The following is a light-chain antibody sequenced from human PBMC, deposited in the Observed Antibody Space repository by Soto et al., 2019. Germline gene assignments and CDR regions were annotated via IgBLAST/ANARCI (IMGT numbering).Light chain of an antibody. CDR3: SSPTSSSTWV. J-gene: IGLJ3*02. Sequence: QSALTQPPSVSWSPGQSVTISCIGPSSDVGGYNRVSWYQQPPGTAPKLVIYEVFNRPSGVPDRFSGSKSGNTASLTISGLQAEDEADYFCSSPTSSSTWVFGGGTKLTVL. CDR1: SSDVGGYNR. CDR2: EVF. V-gene: IGLV2-18*02.